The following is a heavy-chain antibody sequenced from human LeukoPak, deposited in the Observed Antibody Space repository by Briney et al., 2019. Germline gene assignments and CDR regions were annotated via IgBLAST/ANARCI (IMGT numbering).Heavy chain of an antibody. CDR3: ARDSKLGMVRGVINY. CDR2: ISSSGSTI. V-gene: IGHV3-48*03. CDR1: GFTFSSYE. D-gene: IGHD3-10*01. J-gene: IGHJ4*02. Sequence: GGSLRLSCAASGFTFSSYEMNWVRQAPGKGLEWVSYISSSGSTIYYADSVKGRFTISRDNAKNSPYLQMNSLRAEDTAVYYCARDSKLGMVRGVINYWGQGTLVTVSS.